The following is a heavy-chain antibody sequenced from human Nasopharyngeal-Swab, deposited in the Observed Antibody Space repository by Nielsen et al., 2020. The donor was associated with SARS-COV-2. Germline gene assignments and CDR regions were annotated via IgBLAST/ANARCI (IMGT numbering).Heavy chain of an antibody. V-gene: IGHV3-9*01. CDR2: ISWNSGSI. CDR1: GFTFDDYA. Sequence: GGSLRLSCAASGFTFDDYAMHWVQQAPGKGLEWVSGISWNSGSIGYADSVKGRFTISRDNAKNSLYLQMNSLRAEDTALYYCATLGGYSGYDSEYGMDVWGQGTTVTVSS. J-gene: IGHJ6*02. D-gene: IGHD5-12*01. CDR3: ATLGGYSGYDSEYGMDV.